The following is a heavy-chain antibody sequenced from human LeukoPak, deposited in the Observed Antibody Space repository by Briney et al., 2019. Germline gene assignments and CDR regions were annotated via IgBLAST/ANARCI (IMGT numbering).Heavy chain of an antibody. CDR2: ISGSGGST. CDR3: AKEIYGDSTGGRFQH. Sequence: PGGSLRLSCAASGFTFNAYSMGWVRQAPGKGLEWVSVISGSGGSTYYADSVKGRFTISRDNSKNTLYLQMKSLRAEDTAVYYCAKEIYGDSTGGRFQHWGQGTLVTVSS. D-gene: IGHD4-17*01. V-gene: IGHV3-23*01. CDR1: GFTFNAYS. J-gene: IGHJ1*01.